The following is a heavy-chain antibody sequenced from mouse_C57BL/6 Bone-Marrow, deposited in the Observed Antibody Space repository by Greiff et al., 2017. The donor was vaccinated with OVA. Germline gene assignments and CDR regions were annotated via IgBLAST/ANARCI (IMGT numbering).Heavy chain of an antibody. CDR1: GYAFSSSW. D-gene: IGHD2-3*01. J-gene: IGHJ2*01. V-gene: IGHV1-82*01. Sequence: VMLVESGPELVKPGASVKISCKASGYAFSSSWMNWVKQRPGKGLEWIGRIYPGDGDTNYNGKFKGKATLTADKSSSTAYMQLSSLTSEDSAVYFCAAGGYYAFFDYWGQGTTLTVSS. CDR2: IYPGDGDT. CDR3: AAGGYYAFFDY.